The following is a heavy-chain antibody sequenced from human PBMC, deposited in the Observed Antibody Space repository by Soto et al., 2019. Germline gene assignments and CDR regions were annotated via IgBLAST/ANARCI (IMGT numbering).Heavy chain of an antibody. CDR3: ARGCFYSSGKHGSSVVLTTRYYYMDV. J-gene: IGHJ6*03. V-gene: IGHV4-34*01. D-gene: IGHD6-19*01. CDR1: GGSFSGYY. Sequence: SETLSLTCAVYGGSFSGYYWRWIRQPPGKGLKWIGEITLSVSTFFSPSLKSRVTISVERSKTPFSLKLSFVSAAGTAVYFCARGCFYSSGKHGSSVVLTTRYYYMDVWGKGTTVTVSS. CDR2: ITLSVST.